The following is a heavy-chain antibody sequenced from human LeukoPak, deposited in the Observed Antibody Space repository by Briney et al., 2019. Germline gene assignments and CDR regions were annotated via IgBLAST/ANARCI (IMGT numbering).Heavy chain of an antibody. V-gene: IGHV5-51*01. J-gene: IGHJ4*02. CDR1: GYSFTSCW. D-gene: IGHD5-12*01. Sequence: GESLKISCKGSGYSFTSCWIGWVRQMPGKGLEWMGTIYPGDSDTRYSPSFQGQVTISADKSISTAYLQWSSLKASDTAMYYCARLGGYSGPDSDMDYWGQGTLVTVSS. CDR3: ARLGGYSGPDSDMDY. CDR2: IYPGDSDT.